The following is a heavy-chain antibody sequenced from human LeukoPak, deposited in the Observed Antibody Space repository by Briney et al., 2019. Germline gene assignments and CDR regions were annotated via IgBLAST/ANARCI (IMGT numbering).Heavy chain of an antibody. V-gene: IGHV1-18*01. CDR1: GYSFASSG. CDR3: ARDGTNYGGNLPFDY. D-gene: IGHD4-17*01. Sequence: GASVKVSCKASGYSFASSGITWVRQAPGQGLEWMGWINPYNGNTNYAQKLQGRVTMTTDTSTSTAYMELRSLRSGDTAVYYCARDGTNYGGNLPFDYWGQGTLVTVSS. J-gene: IGHJ4*02. CDR2: INPYNGNT.